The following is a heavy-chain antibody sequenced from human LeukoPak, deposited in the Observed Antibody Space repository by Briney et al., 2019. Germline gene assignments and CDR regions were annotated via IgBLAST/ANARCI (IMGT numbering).Heavy chain of an antibody. CDR1: GFTFSSYS. D-gene: IGHD3-10*01. V-gene: IGHV3-48*01. Sequence: GGSLRLSCAASGFTFSSYSMNWVRQAPGKGLEWVSYISSSSSTIYYADSVKGRFTISRDNAKNSLYLQMNSLRAEDTAVYYCAKDLELMWFGELRDYWGQGTLVTVSS. J-gene: IGHJ4*02. CDR3: AKDLELMWFGELRDY. CDR2: ISSSSSTI.